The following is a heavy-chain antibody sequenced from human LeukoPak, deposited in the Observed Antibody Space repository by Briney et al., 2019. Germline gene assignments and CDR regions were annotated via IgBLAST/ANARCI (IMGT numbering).Heavy chain of an antibody. D-gene: IGHD4-23*01. CDR2: ISAYNGNT. Sequence: ASVKVSCKASGYTFTSYGISWVRQAPGQGLEWMGWISAYNGNTNYARKLQGRVTMATDTSTSTAYMELRSLRSDDAAVYYCARVELLLTSSVYNWFDPWGQGTLVTVSS. J-gene: IGHJ5*02. V-gene: IGHV1-18*01. CDR3: ARVELLLTSSVYNWFDP. CDR1: GYTFTSYG.